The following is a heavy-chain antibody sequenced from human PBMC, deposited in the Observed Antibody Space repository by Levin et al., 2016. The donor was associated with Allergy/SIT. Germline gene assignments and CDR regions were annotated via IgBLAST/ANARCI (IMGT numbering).Heavy chain of an antibody. CDR3: ARGIVGATGTWDH. Sequence: GESLKISCEASRFTFSRYGMHWVRQAPGKGLEWVAFIWNDGSEKYYADSVKGRFTISRDNYKNTLYLQMNSLRAEDTAVYYCARGIVGATGTWDHWGQGTLVTVSS. J-gene: IGHJ4*02. CDR2: IWNDGSEK. CDR1: RFTFSRYG. V-gene: IGHV3-33*01. D-gene: IGHD1-26*01.